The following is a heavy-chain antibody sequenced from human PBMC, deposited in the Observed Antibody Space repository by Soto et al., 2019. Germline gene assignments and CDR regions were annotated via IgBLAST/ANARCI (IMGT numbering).Heavy chain of an antibody. V-gene: IGHV4-4*07. CDR2: IYTSGST. CDR1: GGSISSYY. J-gene: IGHJ5*02. CDR3: ARVQIAAAGTYNWFDP. Sequence: PSETLSLTCTVSGGSISSYYWSWIRQPAGKGLEWIGRIYTSGSTNYNPSLKSRVTMSVDTSKNQFSLKLSSVTAADTAVYYCARVQIAAAGTYNWFDPWGQGTPVTVSP. D-gene: IGHD6-13*01.